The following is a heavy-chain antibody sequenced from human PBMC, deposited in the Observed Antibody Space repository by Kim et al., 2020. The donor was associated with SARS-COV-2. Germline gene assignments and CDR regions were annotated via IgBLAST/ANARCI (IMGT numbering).Heavy chain of an antibody. V-gene: IGHV1-46*01. J-gene: IGHJ3*02. Sequence: ASVKVSCKASGYTFTSYYMHWVRQAPGQGLEWMGIINPSGGSTSYAQKFQGRVTMTRDTSTSTVYMELSSLRSEDTAVYYCARDFSPSYYYGSGPKEPDDAFDIWGQGTMVTVSS. D-gene: IGHD3-10*01. CDR1: GYTFTSYY. CDR2: INPSGGST. CDR3: ARDFSPSYYYGSGPKEPDDAFDI.